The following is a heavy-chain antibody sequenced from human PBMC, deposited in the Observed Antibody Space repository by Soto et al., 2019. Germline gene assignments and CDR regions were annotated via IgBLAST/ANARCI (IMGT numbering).Heavy chain of an antibody. D-gene: IGHD5-12*01. CDR3: ASDIVATDAFDI. CDR2: FDPEDGET. CDR1: GYTLTELS. Sequence: ASVKVSCKVSGYTLTELSMHWVRQAPGKGLEWMGGFDPEDGETIYAQKFQGRVTMTEDKSTSTAYMELSSLRSEDTAVYYCASDIVATDAFDIWGQGTMVTVSS. V-gene: IGHV1-24*01. J-gene: IGHJ3*02.